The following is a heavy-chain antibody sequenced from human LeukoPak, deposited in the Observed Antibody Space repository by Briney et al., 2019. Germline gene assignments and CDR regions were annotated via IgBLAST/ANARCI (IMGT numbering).Heavy chain of an antibody. D-gene: IGHD2-15*01. J-gene: IGHJ5*02. CDR2: ISSSGSTI. V-gene: IGHV3-48*03. CDR3: ARERICSGGSCPFDP. Sequence: GGSLRLSCAASGITFSSYEMNWVRQAPGKGLEWVSCISSSGSTIYYADSVKGRFTISRDNAKNSLYLQMNSLRAEDTAVYYCARERICSGGSCPFDPWGQGNLVTVSS. CDR1: GITFSSYE.